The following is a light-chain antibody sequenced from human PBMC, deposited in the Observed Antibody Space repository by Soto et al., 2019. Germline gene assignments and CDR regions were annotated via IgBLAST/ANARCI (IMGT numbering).Light chain of an antibody. Sequence: EIVFTQSPATLSVSPGGRATLSCRASQSVSSYLAWYQQKPGQAPRLLIYEASNRATGIPARFSGSGSGTDFTLTISSLESEDSAVYYCQQRSYWPPYTFGQGTKVDIK. CDR3: QQRSYWPPYT. V-gene: IGKV3-11*01. CDR1: QSVSSY. CDR2: EAS. J-gene: IGKJ2*01.